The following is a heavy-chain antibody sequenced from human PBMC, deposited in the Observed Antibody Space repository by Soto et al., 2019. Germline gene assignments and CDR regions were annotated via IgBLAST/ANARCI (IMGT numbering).Heavy chain of an antibody. J-gene: IGHJ6*02. Sequence: NPSETLSLTCTVSGGSISSGDYYWSWIRQPPGKGLEWIGYIYYSGSTYYNPSLKSRVTISVDTSKNQFSLKLSSVTAADTAVYYCARDPRGWHDYVWGRHYYYGMDVWGQGTTVTVSS. D-gene: IGHD3-16*01. CDR1: GGSISSGDYY. CDR2: IYYSGST. CDR3: ARDPRGWHDYVWGRHYYYGMDV. V-gene: IGHV4-30-4*01.